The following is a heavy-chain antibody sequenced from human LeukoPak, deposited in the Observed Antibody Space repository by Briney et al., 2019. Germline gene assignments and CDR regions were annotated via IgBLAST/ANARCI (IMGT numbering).Heavy chain of an antibody. Sequence: GGSLRLSCAASGFTFSSYAMSWVRQAPGKGLEWVSGLSGIGDNTIYADSVKGRFTISRDNSKNTMFLQLNSLRAEDTAVYYCAREVSGYVNYWGQGTLVTVSS. V-gene: IGHV3-23*01. CDR3: AREVSGYVNY. J-gene: IGHJ4*02. CDR2: LSGIGDNT. D-gene: IGHD5-12*01. CDR1: GFTFSSYA.